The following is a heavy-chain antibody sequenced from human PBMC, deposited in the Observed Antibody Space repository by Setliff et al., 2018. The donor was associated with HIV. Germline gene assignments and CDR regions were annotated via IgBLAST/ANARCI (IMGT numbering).Heavy chain of an antibody. J-gene: IGHJ4*02. D-gene: IGHD6-13*01. CDR2: ISAYNGNR. CDR3: ARDRWFSNNWYSDY. Sequence: ASVKVSCKTSGYTFNSYAISWVRQAPGQGLEWMGWISAYNGNRNYAKKFQGRVTVTKDSSTSIAYMELRNLRSDDTAVYYCARDRWFSNNWYSDYWGQGTLVTVSS. V-gene: IGHV1-18*01. CDR1: GYTFNSYA.